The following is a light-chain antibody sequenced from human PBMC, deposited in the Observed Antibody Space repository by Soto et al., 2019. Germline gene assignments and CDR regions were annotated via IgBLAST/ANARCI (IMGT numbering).Light chain of an antibody. CDR2: EVN. J-gene: IGLJ1*01. CDR3: SSYTSGSTYV. CDR1: SRDVGGYNY. V-gene: IGLV2-14*01. Sequence: QSVLTQPASVSGSPGQSITISCTGTSRDVGGYNYVSWYQQHPGKAPKLIIYEVNNRPSGVSNRFSGSKSGNTASLTISGLQAEDEADYYCSSYTSGSTYVFGTGTKVTV.